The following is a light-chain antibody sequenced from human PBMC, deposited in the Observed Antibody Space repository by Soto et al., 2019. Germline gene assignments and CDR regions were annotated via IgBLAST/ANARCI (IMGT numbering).Light chain of an antibody. V-gene: IGKV1-5*01. Sequence: DIQMTQSPSTLSASVGDRVTITCRASQSISSWLAWYQQKPGKAPKLLIYDASSLESGVPTRFSGSGSGTEFTLTISTLQPDDFATYYGQQYNSFGPGTKVDLK. CDR1: QSISSW. CDR3: QQYNS. J-gene: IGKJ3*01. CDR2: DAS.